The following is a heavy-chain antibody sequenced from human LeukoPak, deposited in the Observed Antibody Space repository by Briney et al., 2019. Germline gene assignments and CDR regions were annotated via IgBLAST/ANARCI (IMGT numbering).Heavy chain of an antibody. CDR1: GFTFSSYG. CDR2: IWYDGSNK. Sequence: GGSLRLSCAASGFTFSSYGMHWVRQAPGKGLEWVAVIWYDGSNKYYADSVKGRFTISRDNSKKTLYLQINSLRAEDTAVYYCAKEDRYGSVYWGQGTLVTVSP. CDR3: AKEDRYGSVY. V-gene: IGHV3-30*02. J-gene: IGHJ4*02. D-gene: IGHD5-18*01.